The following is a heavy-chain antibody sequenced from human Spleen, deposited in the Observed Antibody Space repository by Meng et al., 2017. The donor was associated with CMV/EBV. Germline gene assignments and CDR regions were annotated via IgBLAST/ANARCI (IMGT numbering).Heavy chain of an antibody. Sequence: ASVKVSCKTSTYSFTRYGFSWVRQAPGQGLEWMGWISAYNGNTNYAQKLQGRVTMTTDTSTSTAYMELRSLRSDDTAVYYCARDPRELPDYWGQGTLVTVSS. V-gene: IGHV1-18*01. CDR1: TYSFTRYG. J-gene: IGHJ4*02. CDR3: ARDPRELPDY. D-gene: IGHD1-26*01. CDR2: ISAYNGNT.